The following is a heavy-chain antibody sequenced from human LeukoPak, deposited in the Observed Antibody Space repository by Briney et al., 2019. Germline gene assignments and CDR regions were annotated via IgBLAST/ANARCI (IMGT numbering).Heavy chain of an antibody. J-gene: IGHJ6*02. Sequence: SVKVSCKASGRPFSSYTISWVRQAPGQGLEWMGRIIPILGIANYAQKLQGRLTITADKSTSTAYMELSSVSSEHRAVYYCARLFCCGGSCYFGPYFYGMDLWGQGTTVTVSS. D-gene: IGHD2-15*01. CDR2: IIPILGIA. V-gene: IGHV1-69*02. CDR1: GRPFSSYT. CDR3: ARLFCCGGSCYFGPYFYGMDL.